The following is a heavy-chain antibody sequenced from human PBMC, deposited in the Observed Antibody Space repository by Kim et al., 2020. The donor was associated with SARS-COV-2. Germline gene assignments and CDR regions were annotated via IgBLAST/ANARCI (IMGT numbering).Heavy chain of an antibody. V-gene: IGHV3-15*01. CDR3: TIDPTVTTSGFYYYYMDV. J-gene: IGHJ6*02. Sequence: GGSLRLSCAASGFTFSNAWMSWVRQAPGRGLEWVGRIKSKNDGGTVDYAAPVKGRFTISRDDSKNTLYLQMNSLKTEDTAVYYCTIDPTVTTSGFYYYYMDVWGQGTTVTVSS. CDR2: IKSKNDGGTV. CDR1: GFTFSNAW. D-gene: IGHD4-4*01.